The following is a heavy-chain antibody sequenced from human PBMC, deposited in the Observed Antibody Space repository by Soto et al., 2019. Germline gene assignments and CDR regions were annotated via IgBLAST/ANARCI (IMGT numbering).Heavy chain of an antibody. CDR3: GRLESSSFDF. CDR2: IYYSGST. D-gene: IGHD6-6*01. Sequence: PSETLSLTCTVSGGSISSRSYHWGWIRQPPGKGLEWIGNIYYSGSTYYNPSLKSRVTISVDASKNQFSLKLSSVTAADTAVYYCGRLESSSFDFWGQGTLVTVSS. CDR1: GGSISSRSYH. V-gene: IGHV4-39*01. J-gene: IGHJ4*02.